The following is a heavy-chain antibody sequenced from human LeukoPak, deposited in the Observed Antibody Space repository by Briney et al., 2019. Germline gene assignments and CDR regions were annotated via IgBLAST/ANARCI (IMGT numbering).Heavy chain of an antibody. J-gene: IGHJ6*02. CDR3: ARRDRVGNYYYGMDV. Sequence: GESLKISCKGSGYSFTSYWIGWVRQMPGKGLEWMGITYPGASDTRYSPSFQGQVTISADKSISTAYLQWSSLKASDTAMYYCARRDRVGNYYYGMDVWGQGTTVTVSS. D-gene: IGHD1-1*01. CDR2: TYPGASDT. CDR1: GYSFTSYW. V-gene: IGHV5-51*01.